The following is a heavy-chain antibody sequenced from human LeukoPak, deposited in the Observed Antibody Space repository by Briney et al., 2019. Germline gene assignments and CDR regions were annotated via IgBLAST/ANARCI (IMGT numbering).Heavy chain of an antibody. CDR1: GASISGSGYY. Sequence: PSETLSLTCTVSGASISGSGYYWGWIRQPPGKGLEWIGSIYSSGSTYYNASLQSRVTISIETSKNQISLRLNSVTAADTAVYYCARADSSGYYYFDYWGQGTLVTVSS. CDR3: ARADSSGYYYFDY. D-gene: IGHD3-22*01. V-gene: IGHV4-39*02. CDR2: IYSSGST. J-gene: IGHJ4*02.